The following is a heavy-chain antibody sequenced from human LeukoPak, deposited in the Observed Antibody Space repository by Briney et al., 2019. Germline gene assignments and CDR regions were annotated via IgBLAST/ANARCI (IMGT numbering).Heavy chain of an antibody. CDR2: IYYSGST. J-gene: IGHJ4*02. D-gene: IGHD5-12*01. CDR3: ARDSGNSGYDYFDY. CDR1: GGSISSGGYY. Sequence: SETLSLTCTVSGGSISSGGYYWSWIRQPPGKGLEWIGYIYYSGSTNYNPSLQSRVTISVDTSKNQFSLKLSSVTAADTAVYYCARDSGNSGYDYFDYWGQGTLVTVSS. V-gene: IGHV4-61*08.